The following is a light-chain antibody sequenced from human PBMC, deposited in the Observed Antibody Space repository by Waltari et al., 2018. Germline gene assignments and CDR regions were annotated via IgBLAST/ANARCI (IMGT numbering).Light chain of an antibody. J-gene: IGLJ1*01. V-gene: IGLV2-14*01. Sequence: QSALTQPASVSGSPGQSITISCTVTSIDVGGYKSLAWYQQYPGPDPKVMIYDGDNRPSGISYRFSGSKSGNTASLTISGLQPEDEADYYCASYTRSNTYVFGTGTTVTVL. CDR2: DGD. CDR3: ASYTRSNTYV. CDR1: SIDVGGYKS.